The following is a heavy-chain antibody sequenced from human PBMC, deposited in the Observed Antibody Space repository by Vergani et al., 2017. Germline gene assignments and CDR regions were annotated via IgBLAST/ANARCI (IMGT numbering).Heavy chain of an antibody. CDR1: GFTFSSYS. V-gene: IGHV3-48*04. Sequence: EVQLVESGGGLVQPGGSLRLSCAASGFTFSSYSMNWVRQAPGTGLEWVSYISSSSSTIYYADSVKGRFTISRDNAKNSLYLQMNSLRAEDTAVYYCARFSITMVRGVIPYFDYWGQGTLVTVSS. J-gene: IGHJ4*02. D-gene: IGHD3-10*01. CDR3: ARFSITMVRGVIPYFDY. CDR2: ISSSSSTI.